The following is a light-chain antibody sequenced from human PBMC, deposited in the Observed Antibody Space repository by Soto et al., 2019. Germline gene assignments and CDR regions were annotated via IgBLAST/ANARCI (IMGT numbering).Light chain of an antibody. CDR3: CSYAGSNNLGVL. V-gene: IGLV2-8*01. J-gene: IGLJ2*01. Sequence: QSALTQPPSASGSPGQSVTISCTGTSSDVGGYNYVSWYQQHPGKAPKLMIYEVTKRPSGVPDRFSGYKSGNTASLTVSGLPAEDEDDYYCCSYAGSNNLGVLFGGGTKLTVL. CDR1: SSDVGGYNY. CDR2: EVT.